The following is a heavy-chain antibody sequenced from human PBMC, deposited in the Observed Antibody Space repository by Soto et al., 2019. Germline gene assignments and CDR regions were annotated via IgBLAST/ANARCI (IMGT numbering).Heavy chain of an antibody. CDR3: ANSGRWGDPNYLDH. J-gene: IGHJ4*02. CDR2: ISFSYNYI. V-gene: IGHV3-21*01. Sequence: SGGSLRPSCAVFGFPFTTAEMSWDRHAPGKGLEWVSAISFSYNYIFPSESFKGRFIISRDNAENTLYLQMTSLRVEDTAVYYCANSGRWGDPNYLDHWGLGTLVTVSS. D-gene: IGHD3-10*01. CDR1: GFPFTTAE.